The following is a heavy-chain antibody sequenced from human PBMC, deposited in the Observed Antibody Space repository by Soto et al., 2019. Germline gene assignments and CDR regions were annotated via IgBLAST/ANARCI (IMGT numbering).Heavy chain of an antibody. J-gene: IGHJ6*02. Sequence: SETLSLTCTVSGGAVSSGTYYWSWIRQPPGKGLEWIGHIYFTVSTNYNPSLKSRVTMSLDTSRNQFSLKLSSVTAADTAVYYCARDLVYSSSWRGPGYYYGMDVWGQGTTVTVSS. CDR2: IYFTVST. D-gene: IGHD6-13*01. CDR3: ARDLVYSSSWRGPGYYYGMDV. V-gene: IGHV4-61*01. CDR1: GGAVSSGTYY.